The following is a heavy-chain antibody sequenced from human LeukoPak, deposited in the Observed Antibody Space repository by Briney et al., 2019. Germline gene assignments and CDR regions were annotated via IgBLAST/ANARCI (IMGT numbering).Heavy chain of an antibody. J-gene: IGHJ2*01. CDR2: INPNSGGT. Sequence: ASVNVSCKASGYTFTDYYIHWVRQAPGQGLEWVGWINPNSGGTNYAQKFQGRVTMTRDTSISTAYMELSRLRPDDTPVYYCSRPRDEGGLYWNFDLWGRGTLVTVSS. CDR3: SRPRDEGGLYWNFDL. V-gene: IGHV1-2*02. CDR1: GYTFTDYY. D-gene: IGHD2-15*01.